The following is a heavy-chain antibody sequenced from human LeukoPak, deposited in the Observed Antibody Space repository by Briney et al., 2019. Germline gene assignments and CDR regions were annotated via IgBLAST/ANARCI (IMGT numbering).Heavy chain of an antibody. CDR3: ARSDFPIAAAGH. Sequence: SETLSLTCTVSGGSISSSSYYWGWIRQPPGKGLEWIGYIYYSGSTNYNPSLKSRVTISVDTSKNQFSLKLSSVTAADTAVYYCARSDFPIAAAGHWGQGTLVTVSS. CDR1: GGSISSSSYY. CDR2: IYYSGST. D-gene: IGHD6-13*01. J-gene: IGHJ4*02. V-gene: IGHV4-61*05.